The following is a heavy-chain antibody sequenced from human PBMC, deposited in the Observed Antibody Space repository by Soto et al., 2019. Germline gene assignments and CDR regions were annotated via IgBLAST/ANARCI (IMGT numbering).Heavy chain of an antibody. Sequence: SLRLSCAASGFTFSSYGMHWVRQAPGKGLEWVAVISYDGSNKYYADSVKGRFTISRDNSKNTLYLQMNSLRAEDTAVYYCAKTRLGGLGVDTATEFDYWGQGTLVTVSS. D-gene: IGHD5-18*01. CDR3: AKTRLGGLGVDTATEFDY. CDR1: GFTFSSYG. CDR2: ISYDGSNK. V-gene: IGHV3-30*18. J-gene: IGHJ4*02.